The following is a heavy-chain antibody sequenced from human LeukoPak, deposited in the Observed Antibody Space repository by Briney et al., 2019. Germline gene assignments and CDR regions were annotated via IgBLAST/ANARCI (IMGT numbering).Heavy chain of an antibody. CDR2: ISYDGSNK. D-gene: IGHD3-22*01. V-gene: IGHV3-30*18. Sequence: PGRSLRHSCAASGFSFSSYGMHWVRQAPGKGLEWVAVISYDGSNKYYTDSVKGRFTVSRDNSKKTLNLQMNSLRVEDTAVYYCAKDGKEYYSDSSGFSDYWGQGTLVTVSS. CDR3: AKDGKEYYSDSSGFSDY. J-gene: IGHJ4*02. CDR1: GFSFSSYG.